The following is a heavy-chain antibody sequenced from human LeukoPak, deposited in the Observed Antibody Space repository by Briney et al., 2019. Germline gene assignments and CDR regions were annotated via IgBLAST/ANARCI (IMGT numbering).Heavy chain of an antibody. CDR3: ARAVRGSGSYSDAFDI. Sequence: ASVKVSCKAFGYTFTSNYMHWVRQAPGQGLEWMGIINPSGVSTSYAQKFQGRVSMTRDTSTSTVYMELSSLRSEDTAVYYCARAVRGSGSYSDAFDIWGQGTMVTVSS. V-gene: IGHV1-46*01. D-gene: IGHD3-10*01. J-gene: IGHJ3*02. CDR2: INPSGVST. CDR1: GYTFTSNY.